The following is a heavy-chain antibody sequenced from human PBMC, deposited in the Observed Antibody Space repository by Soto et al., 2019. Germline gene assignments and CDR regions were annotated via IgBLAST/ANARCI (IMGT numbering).Heavy chain of an antibody. Sequence: SETLSLTCTVSSSPINSRYYWGWIRQTPGKGLEGVTSIYHSGSTHYNPSLKSRATISVDTSNNQFSLRLSSVTAADTAIYYCARNTSGRNFDYWGQGTQVTVSS. J-gene: IGHJ4*02. CDR2: IYHSGST. CDR3: ARNTSGRNFDY. CDR1: SSPINSRYY. V-gene: IGHV4-38-2*02. D-gene: IGHD6-19*01.